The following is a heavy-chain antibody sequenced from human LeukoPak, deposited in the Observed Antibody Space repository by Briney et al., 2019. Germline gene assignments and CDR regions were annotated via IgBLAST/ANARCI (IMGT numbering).Heavy chain of an antibody. CDR1: GFTFDDYA. J-gene: IGHJ4*02. Sequence: GGSLRLSCAASGFTFDDYAMHWVRQAPGKGLEYVSAISSNGGSTYYANSVKGRFTISRDNSKNTLYLQMGSLRAEDMAVYYCARWRHSSGYYYDDWGQGTLVTVSS. CDR2: ISSNGGST. CDR3: ARWRHSSGYYYDD. D-gene: IGHD3-22*01. V-gene: IGHV3-64*01.